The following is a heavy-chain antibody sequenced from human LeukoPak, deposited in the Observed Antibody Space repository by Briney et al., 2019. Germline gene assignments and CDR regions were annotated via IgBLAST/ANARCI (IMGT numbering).Heavy chain of an antibody. D-gene: IGHD4-11*01. CDR1: GYSISSGYY. CDR3: ARTVTTVYWYFDL. Sequence: PSETLSHTCAVSGYSISSGYYWGWIRQPPGKGLEWIGSIYHSGSTYYNPSLKSRVTISVDTSKNQFSLKLSSVTAADTAVYYCARTVTTVYWYFDLWGRGTLVTVSS. J-gene: IGHJ2*01. CDR2: IYHSGST. V-gene: IGHV4-38-2*01.